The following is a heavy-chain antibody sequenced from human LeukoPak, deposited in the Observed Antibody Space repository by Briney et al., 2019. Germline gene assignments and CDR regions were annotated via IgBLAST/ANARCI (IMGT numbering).Heavy chain of an antibody. CDR2: IRYDKSNE. CDR1: GFSFSSYG. D-gene: IGHD2-2*01. CDR3: AKDGSYCSSISCYFDS. V-gene: IGHV3-30*02. J-gene: IGHJ4*02. Sequence: GGSLRLSCAASGFSFSSYGMHWVRQAPGKGLEWVAFIRYDKSNEYYADSVRGRFTISRDNSKNTFYLQMNSLRAEDTAVYYCAKDGSYCSSISCYFDSWGQGTLVTVSS.